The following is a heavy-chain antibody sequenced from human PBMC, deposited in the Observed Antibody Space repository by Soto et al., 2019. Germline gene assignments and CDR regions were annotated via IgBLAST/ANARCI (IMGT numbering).Heavy chain of an antibody. CDR1: GCTLTELS. Sequence: ASVKVSCKVSGCTLTELSMHWVRQAPGKGLEWMGGFDPEDGETIYAQKFQGRVTMTEDTSTDTAYMELSSLRSEDTAVYYCATGPWGGYYAFDIWGQGTMVTVSS. V-gene: IGHV1-24*01. CDR2: FDPEDGET. D-gene: IGHD3-3*01. CDR3: ATGPWGGYYAFDI. J-gene: IGHJ3*02.